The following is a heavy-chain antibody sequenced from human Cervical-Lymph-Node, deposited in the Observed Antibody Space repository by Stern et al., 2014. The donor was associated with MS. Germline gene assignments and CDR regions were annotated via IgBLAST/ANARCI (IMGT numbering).Heavy chain of an antibody. CDR3: ARATCSGGSCYSGY. D-gene: IGHD2-15*01. CDR2: ISSASSYI. J-gene: IGHJ4*02. CDR1: GFTFSSYS. Sequence: EVQLVESGGGLVKPGGSLRLSCAASGFTFSSYSMNWVRQAPGKGLEWVSSISSASSYIYYDDSVKGRFTISRDNAQNPLYLQMNSLRAEDTAVYYCARATCSGGSCYSGYWGQGTLVTVSS. V-gene: IGHV3-21*01.